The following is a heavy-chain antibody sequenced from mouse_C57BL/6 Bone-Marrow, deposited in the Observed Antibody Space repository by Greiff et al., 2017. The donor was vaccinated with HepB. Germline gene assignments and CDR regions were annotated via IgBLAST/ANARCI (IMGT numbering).Heavy chain of an antibody. V-gene: IGHV1-54*01. J-gene: IGHJ2*01. D-gene: IGHD2-2*01. CDR2: INPSTGGT. CDR3: ARGRGVVTTDY. CDR1: GYAFTNYL. Sequence: QVQLQQSGAELVRPGTSVKVSCKASGYAFTNYLIEWVKQRPGQGLEWIGEINPSTGGTTYNQKFKAKATLTVDKSSSTAYMQLKSLTSEDSAVYYCARGRGVVTTDYWGQGTTLTVSS.